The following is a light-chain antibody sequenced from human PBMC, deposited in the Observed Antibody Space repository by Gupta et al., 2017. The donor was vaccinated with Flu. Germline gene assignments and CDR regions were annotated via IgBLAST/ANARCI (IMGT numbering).Light chain of an antibody. J-gene: IGLJ3*02. V-gene: IGLV1-44*01. Sequence: QSVLTQPPSASGTPGQRVTISCSGSSSNIGSNTVNWYQQLPGTAPNLLILINNQRPSGVPDRFSCSKSGTSASLAISGLQSEDEADYYCSAWDDSLNGPWVFGGGTKLTVL. CDR3: SAWDDSLNGPWV. CDR2: INN. CDR1: SSNIGSNT.